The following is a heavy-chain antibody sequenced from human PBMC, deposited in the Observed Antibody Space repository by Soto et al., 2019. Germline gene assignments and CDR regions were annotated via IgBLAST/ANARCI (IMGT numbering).Heavy chain of an antibody. J-gene: IGHJ4*02. CDR2: INPSGGT. CDR1: GGSFSTDY. Sequence: QVQLQQWGAGLLKPSETLSLTCAVYGGSFSTDYWSWIRQPPGKGLEWNGEINPSGGTNYNPSLKTRVAISVATSKNQFSLKLSSVTAADTAVYYCSSVLAARASRDFDYWGQGTLVTVSS. CDR3: SSVLAARASRDFDY. D-gene: IGHD6-6*01. V-gene: IGHV4-34*01.